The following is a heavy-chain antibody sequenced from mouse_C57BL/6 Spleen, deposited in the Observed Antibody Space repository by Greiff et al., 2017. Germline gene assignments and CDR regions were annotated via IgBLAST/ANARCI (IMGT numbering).Heavy chain of an antibody. D-gene: IGHD4-1*01. CDR3: ARESWDDYVDS. CDR2: ISYDGST. J-gene: IGHJ2*01. Sequence: EVKLMESGPGLVKPSQSLSLTCSVTGYSITSGYYWNWIRQFPGNKLEWMGYISYDGSTNYNPSLKNRISITRDTSKNQFFLKLNSVTTEDTATYYCARESWDDYVDSWGQGTTLTVS. V-gene: IGHV3-6*01. CDR1: GYSITSGYY.